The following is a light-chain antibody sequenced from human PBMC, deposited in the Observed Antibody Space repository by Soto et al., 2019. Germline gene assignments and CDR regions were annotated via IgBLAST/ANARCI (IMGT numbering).Light chain of an antibody. CDR3: QQYNYWPPWT. V-gene: IGKV3-15*01. J-gene: IGKJ1*01. Sequence: EIVMTQSPATLSVSPGERVTLSCRASQSVSSSYVAWYQQKPGQAPRLLIYGASTRATGIPARFSGSGSGTEFTLTISSLQSEDFAIYYCQQYNYWPPWTFGQGTKVEI. CDR2: GAS. CDR1: QSVSSS.